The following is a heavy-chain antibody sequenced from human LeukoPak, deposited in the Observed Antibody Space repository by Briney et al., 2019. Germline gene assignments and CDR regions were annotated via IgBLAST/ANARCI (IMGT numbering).Heavy chain of an antibody. CDR2: IYPGDSDT. V-gene: IGHV5-51*01. CDR3: ASTKEWEPALGRAFDI. J-gene: IGHJ3*02. D-gene: IGHD1-26*01. Sequence: GESLKISCKGSGYSFTSYWIGWVRQMPGKGLEWMGIIYPGDSDTRYSPSFQGQVTISADKSISTAYLQWSSLKASDTAMYYCASTKEWEPALGRAFDIWGQGTMVTVSS. CDR1: GYSFTSYW.